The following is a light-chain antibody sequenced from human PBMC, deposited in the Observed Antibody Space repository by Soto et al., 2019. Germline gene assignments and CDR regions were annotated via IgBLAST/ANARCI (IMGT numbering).Light chain of an antibody. CDR2: SVN. J-gene: IGLJ3*02. CDR1: SSDVGGYDY. CDR3: FSYAGSYTWV. Sequence: QSVLTQPRSVSGSPGQSVAISCTGTSSDVGGYDYVSWYQHLPGRAPKLMIYSVNRRPSGIPDRFSGSKSGNSASLTISGIQGEDEADYYCFSYAGSYTWVFGGGTKRTVL. V-gene: IGLV2-11*01.